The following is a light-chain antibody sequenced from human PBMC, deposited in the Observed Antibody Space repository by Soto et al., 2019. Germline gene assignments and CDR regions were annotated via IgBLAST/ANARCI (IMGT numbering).Light chain of an antibody. CDR1: QSISTW. CDR3: QQYNSFRA. V-gene: IGKV1-5*03. J-gene: IGKJ1*01. CDR2: KAS. Sequence: DIQMTQSPSTLSASVGDRVIITCRASQSISTWLAWHQQKPGKAPKLLISKASSLESGFPSRFSDSVSGTEFTLTISSLQPDDFATYYCQQYNSFRAFGQGTKVEIK.